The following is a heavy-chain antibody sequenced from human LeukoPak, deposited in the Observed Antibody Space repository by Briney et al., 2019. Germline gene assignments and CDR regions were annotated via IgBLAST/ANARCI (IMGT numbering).Heavy chain of an antibody. V-gene: IGHV4-30-4*08. CDR1: GGSISSGDYY. D-gene: IGHD6-13*01. J-gene: IGHJ3*02. CDR3: ASSSSWYDRDAFDI. Sequence: SETLSLTCTVSGGSISSGDYYWSWIRQPPGKGLGWIGYIYYSGSTYYNPSLRSRVTISVDTSKNQLSLKLSSVTAADTAVYYCASSSSWYDRDAFDIWGQGTMVTVSS. CDR2: IYYSGST.